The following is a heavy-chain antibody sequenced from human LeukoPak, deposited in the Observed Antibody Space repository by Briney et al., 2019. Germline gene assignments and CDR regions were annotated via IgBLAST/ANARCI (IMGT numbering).Heavy chain of an antibody. V-gene: IGHV3-30*18. Sequence: GGSLRLSCAASGFTFSSYGMPWVRQAPGKGLEWVAVISYDGSNKYYADSVKGRFTISRDNSKNTLYLQMNSLRAEDTAVYYCAKAGEGXPTXXXDIWGQGTMXTVSS. CDR1: GFTFSSYG. CDR2: ISYDGSNK. J-gene: IGHJ3*02. CDR3: AKAGEGXPTXXXDI. D-gene: IGHD6-19*01.